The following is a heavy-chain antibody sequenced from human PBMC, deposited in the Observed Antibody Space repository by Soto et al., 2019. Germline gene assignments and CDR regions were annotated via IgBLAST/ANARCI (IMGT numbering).Heavy chain of an antibody. CDR3: ARDLSGLTYFDY. CDR1: GGSISSGGYY. D-gene: IGHD6-19*01. Sequence: SETLSLTCTVSGGSISSGGYYWSWIRQHPGKGLEWIGYIYYSGSTYYNPSLKSRVTISVDTSKNQFSLKLSSVTAADTAMYYCARDLSGLTYFDYWGQGTLVTVSS. V-gene: IGHV4-31*03. J-gene: IGHJ4*02. CDR2: IYYSGST.